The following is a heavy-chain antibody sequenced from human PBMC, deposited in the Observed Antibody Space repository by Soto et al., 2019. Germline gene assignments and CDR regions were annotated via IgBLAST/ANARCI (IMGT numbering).Heavy chain of an antibody. CDR1: RSSISRSVYC. D-gene: IGHD7-27*01. J-gene: IGHJ4*02. Sequence: LSLTCAVSRSSISRSVYCWSWIRQSPDKGLEWIGHIYDGGTTYSSPSLKGRVTISADTSETQFSLKLNSVSAADTAVYYCARGPSGDKVDYWGQG. CDR2: IYDGGTT. V-gene: IGHV4-30-4*01. CDR3: ARGPSGDKVDY.